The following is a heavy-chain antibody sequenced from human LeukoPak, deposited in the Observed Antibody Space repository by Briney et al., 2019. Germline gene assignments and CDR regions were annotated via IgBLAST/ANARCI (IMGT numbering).Heavy chain of an antibody. V-gene: IGHV4-61*02. D-gene: IGHD6-13*01. Sequence: PSQTLSLTCTVSGGSISTGSYYYWTWIRQPAGKGLEWIGRIYTSGSTNYNPSLKSRVTISIDTSKNQFSLKLSSVTAADTAVYYCARDTLGITAAGVYWGQGTLVTVSS. J-gene: IGHJ4*02. CDR3: ARDTLGITAAGVY. CDR2: IYTSGST. CDR1: GGSISTGSYY.